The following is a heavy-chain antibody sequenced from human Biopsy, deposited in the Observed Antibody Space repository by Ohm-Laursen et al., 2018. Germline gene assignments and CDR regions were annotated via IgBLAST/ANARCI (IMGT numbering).Heavy chain of an antibody. CDR3: ATSLPSHWGSAALEN. CDR2: IYYSGNT. Sequence: GTLSLTCTVSGGSITSYYRSWIRRPPGKRLEWIGYIYYSGNTNYNPSLKSRVTISEDRSKNQFSLKLKSVTAADTAVYYCATSLPSHWGSAALENWGQGILVTVSS. CDR1: GGSITSYY. V-gene: IGHV4-59*12. D-gene: IGHD6-6*01. J-gene: IGHJ4*02.